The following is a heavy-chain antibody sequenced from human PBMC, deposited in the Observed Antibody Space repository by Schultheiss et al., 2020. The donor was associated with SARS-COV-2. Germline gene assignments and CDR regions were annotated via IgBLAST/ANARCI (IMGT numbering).Heavy chain of an antibody. CDR2: INHSGST. J-gene: IGHJ6*02. V-gene: IGHV4-34*01. CDR3: ARDLYSSSPYYYYGMDV. CDR1: GGSFSGYY. Sequence: SETLSLTCAVYGGSFSGYYWSWIRQPPGKGLEWIGEINHSGSTNYNPSLKSRVTISVDTSKNQFSLKLSSVTAADTAVYYCARDLYSSSPYYYYGMDVWGQGTTVTVSS. D-gene: IGHD6-6*01.